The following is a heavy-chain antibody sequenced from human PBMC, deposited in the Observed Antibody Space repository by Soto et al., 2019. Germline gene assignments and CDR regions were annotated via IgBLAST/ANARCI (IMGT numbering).Heavy chain of an antibody. CDR3: AKDYGYCSGGSCYSSGWFDP. CDR1: GFTFIDYA. D-gene: IGHD2-15*01. Sequence: GVSLRLSCAAAGFTFIDYAMHWVRKAPGKGLEWVAVISYNASNKYYADSVKGRFTISRDNSKNTLYLQMNSLRAEDTAVYYCAKDYGYCSGGSCYSSGWFDPWGQGTLVTVSS. V-gene: IGHV3-30-3*01. CDR2: ISYNASNK. J-gene: IGHJ5*02.